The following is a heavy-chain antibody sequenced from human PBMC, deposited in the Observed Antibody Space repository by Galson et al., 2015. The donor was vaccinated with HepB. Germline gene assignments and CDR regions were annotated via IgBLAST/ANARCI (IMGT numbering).Heavy chain of an antibody. J-gene: IGHJ5*02. CDR1: GYTFTGYY. Sequence: SVKVSCKASGYTFTGYYMHWVRQAPGQGLEWMGWINPNSGSTNYAQKFQGRVTMTRDTSISPVYMELNRLRSEDTAVYYCARDDCSSTSCYEDWFDPWGQGTLVTVSS. CDR2: INPNSGST. D-gene: IGHD2-2*01. CDR3: ARDDCSSTSCYEDWFDP. V-gene: IGHV1-2*02.